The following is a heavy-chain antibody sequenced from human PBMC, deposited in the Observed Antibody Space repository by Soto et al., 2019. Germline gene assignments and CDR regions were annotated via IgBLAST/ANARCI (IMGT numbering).Heavy chain of an antibody. V-gene: IGHV3-30-3*01. Sequence: QVQLVESGGTVVQPGRSLRLSCAASGFTFGRYAMHWVRQAPGKGLEWVAVISYDGSSKYFTDSVKGRFTISRDNSKNTVYVQMNSLRVEDTAVYFCTRDGPGPSRFDKWGQGTLVSVSS. CDR3: TRDGPGPSRFDK. CDR1: GFTFGRYA. J-gene: IGHJ4*02. CDR2: ISYDGSSK.